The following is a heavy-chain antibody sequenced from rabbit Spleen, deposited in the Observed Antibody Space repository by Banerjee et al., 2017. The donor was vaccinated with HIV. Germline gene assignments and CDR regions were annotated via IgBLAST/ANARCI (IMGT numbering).Heavy chain of an antibody. CDR2: IDAGSSGFT. J-gene: IGHJ4*01. D-gene: IGHD8-1*01. Sequence: QSLEESGGDLVKPGASLTLTCTASGVSFSISSYMCWVRQAPGKGLEWIACIDAGSSGFTYFASWAKGRFTISKTSSTTVTLQMTSLTAADTATYFCARDGAGGSYFALWGPGTLVTVS. V-gene: IGHV1S40*01. CDR1: GVSFSISSY. CDR3: ARDGAGGSYFAL.